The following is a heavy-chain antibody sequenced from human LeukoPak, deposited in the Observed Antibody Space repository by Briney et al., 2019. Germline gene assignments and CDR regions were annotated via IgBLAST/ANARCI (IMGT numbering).Heavy chain of an antibody. V-gene: IGHV1-69*05. CDR2: IIPIFGTA. CDR3: ARRSLGYCSSTSCYDFDY. CDR1: EGTFSSYA. J-gene: IGHJ4*02. D-gene: IGHD2-2*01. Sequence: SSVKVSCKASEGTFSSYAISWVRQAPGQGLEWMGGIIPIFGTANYAQKFQGRVTITTDESTSTAYMELSSLRSEDTAVYYCARRSLGYCSSTSCYDFDYWGQGTLVTVSS.